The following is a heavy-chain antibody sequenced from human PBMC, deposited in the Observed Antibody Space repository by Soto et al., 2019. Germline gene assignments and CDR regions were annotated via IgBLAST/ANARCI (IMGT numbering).Heavy chain of an antibody. V-gene: IGHV3-21*01. CDR2: ISSSSSYI. CDR1: GFTFSSYG. Sequence: GGSLRLSCTASGFTFSSYGMNWFRQAPGKGLEWVSSISSSSSYIYYAHSFKGRFTISTDNAKISLYLQMNSLRAEDTAVYYCASYSWGGESYGIDVWGQGTTVTVSS. CDR3: ASYSWGGESYGIDV. D-gene: IGHD3-16*01. J-gene: IGHJ6*02.